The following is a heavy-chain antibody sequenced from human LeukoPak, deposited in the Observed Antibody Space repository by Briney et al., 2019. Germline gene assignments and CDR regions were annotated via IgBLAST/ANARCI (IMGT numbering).Heavy chain of an antibody. Sequence: PSETLSLTCAVYGGSFSGYYWSWIRQPPGKGLEWIGEINHSGSTNYNPSLKSRVTISVDTSKNQFSLKLSSVTAADTAVYYCARGGWKPYYYDSGGYTAYYYYYMDVWGKGTTVTVSS. D-gene: IGHD3-22*01. CDR2: INHSGST. V-gene: IGHV4-34*01. J-gene: IGHJ6*03. CDR1: GGSFSGYY. CDR3: ARGGWKPYYYDSGGYTAYYYYYMDV.